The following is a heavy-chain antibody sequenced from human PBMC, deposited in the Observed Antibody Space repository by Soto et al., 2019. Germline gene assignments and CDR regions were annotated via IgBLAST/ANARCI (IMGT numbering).Heavy chain of an antibody. J-gene: IGHJ6*02. D-gene: IGHD2-15*01. CDR3: SGCSGGAGHKNYGMDV. V-gene: IGHV3-21*06. Sequence: EVHLVESGGGLVKPGGSLRLSCAVSGFTFSSCTMNWVRQAPGKGLEWVSSISPSSGHIYYADSVKGRFTISRDNAKNSLFLQMNSLRGEDTAVYYCSGCSGGAGHKNYGMDVWGQGTTFTVSS. CDR2: ISPSSGHI. CDR1: GFTFSSCT.